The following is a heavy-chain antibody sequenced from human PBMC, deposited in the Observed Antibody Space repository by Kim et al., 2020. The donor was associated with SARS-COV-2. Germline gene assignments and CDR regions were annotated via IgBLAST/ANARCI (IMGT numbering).Heavy chain of an antibody. CDR1: GFTFSSYS. CDR2: ISSSSSYI. J-gene: IGHJ4*02. CDR3: ARGDYTSTCALYY. Sequence: GGSLRLSCSASGFTFSSYSMNWVRQAPGKGLEWVSAISSSSSYIHYADSVNGLFTISRDNAKNALYLQMNSLGAEDTAVYYCARGDYTSTCALYYWGQGT. D-gene: IGHD6-13*01. V-gene: IGHV3-21*01.